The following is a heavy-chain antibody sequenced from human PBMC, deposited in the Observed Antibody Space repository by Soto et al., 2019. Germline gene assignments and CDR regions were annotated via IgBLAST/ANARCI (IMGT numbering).Heavy chain of an antibody. CDR1: GDSVSSNNAA. Sequence: SQTLSLTCAISGDSVSSNNAAWNWIRQSPSRGLEWLGRTYYRSKWYSNYAVSVKSRITINPDTSKNQFSLQLNSVTPEDTAVYYCARGTFDIATAGTSDYFDCWGQGTLVTVSS. D-gene: IGHD6-13*01. CDR2: TYYRSKWYS. J-gene: IGHJ4*02. V-gene: IGHV6-1*01. CDR3: ARGTFDIATAGTSDYFDC.